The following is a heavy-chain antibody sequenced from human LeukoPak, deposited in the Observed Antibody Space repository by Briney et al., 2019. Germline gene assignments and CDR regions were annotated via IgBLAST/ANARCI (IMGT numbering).Heavy chain of an antibody. Sequence: GGSLRLSCAASGFTFSNYEMHWVRLVLGKGLEWVSAIGIAGNTFYAGSVKGRFTISRENAENSFHLQMNSLGAGDTAVYYCAREGSLSSSDAFDIWGQGTMVTVSS. V-gene: IGHV3-13*01. CDR2: IGIAGNT. D-gene: IGHD6-6*01. CDR1: GFTFSNYE. J-gene: IGHJ3*02. CDR3: AREGSLSSSDAFDI.